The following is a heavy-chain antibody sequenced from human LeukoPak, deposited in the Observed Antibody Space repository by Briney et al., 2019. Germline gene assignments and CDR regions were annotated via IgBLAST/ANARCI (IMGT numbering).Heavy chain of an antibody. CDR2: IYYSGST. CDR1: GGSISSHY. CDR3: ARSLPLWFGAHFDY. J-gene: IGHJ4*02. D-gene: IGHD3-10*01. V-gene: IGHV4-59*11. Sequence: SETLSLTCTVSGGSISSHYWSWIRQPPGKALEWIGYIYYSGSTNYNPSLKRRVTISVDTSKNQFSLKLSSVTAADTAVYYCARSLPLWFGAHFDYWGQGTLVTVSS.